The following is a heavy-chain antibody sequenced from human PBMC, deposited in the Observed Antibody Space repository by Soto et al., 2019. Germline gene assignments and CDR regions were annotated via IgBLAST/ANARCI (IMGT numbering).Heavy chain of an antibody. CDR2: IHYSGST. D-gene: IGHD3-10*01. CDR3: ARTVRGVIRYFYGMDV. V-gene: IGHV4-59*01. J-gene: IGHJ6*02. CDR1: GGSISNYY. Sequence: SETLSLTCAVSGGSISNYYWSWIRQPPGKGLEWIGYIHYSGSTNYNPSLKSRVTKSVDTSKNQFSLKVRSVTAADTAVYYCARTVRGVIRYFYGMDVWGQGTTVTVSS.